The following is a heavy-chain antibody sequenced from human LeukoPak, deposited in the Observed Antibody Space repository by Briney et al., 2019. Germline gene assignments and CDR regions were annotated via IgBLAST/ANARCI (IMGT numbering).Heavy chain of an antibody. J-gene: IGHJ6*02. CDR1: GYSFTSYW. CDR2: IYPGDSDT. V-gene: IGHV5-51*01. CDR3: ARQDSGSWIGGNYYYYGMDV. Sequence: GESLKISCKGSGYSFTSYWIGWVRQMPGKGLEWMGIIYPGDSDTRYSPSFQGQVTISADKSISTAYLQWSSLKASDTAMYYCARQDSGSWIGGNYYYYGMDVWGQGTTVTVSS. D-gene: IGHD6-13*01.